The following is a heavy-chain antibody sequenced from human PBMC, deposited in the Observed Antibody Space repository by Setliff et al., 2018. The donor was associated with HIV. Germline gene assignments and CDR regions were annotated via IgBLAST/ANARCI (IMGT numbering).Heavy chain of an antibody. CDR1: AGSFSIFA. CDR3: ATEGAGGSYQRASALDV. J-gene: IGHJ3*01. D-gene: IGHD1-26*01. V-gene: IGHV1-69*05. Sequence: SVKVSCKSSAGSFSIFAINWVRQAPGQGLEWMGGMMTIFSTTNYARKFQGRVTITTDESTGTAYMKLSNLRSEDTAVYYCATEGAGGSYQRASALDVWGQGTMVTVS. CDR2: MMTIFSTT.